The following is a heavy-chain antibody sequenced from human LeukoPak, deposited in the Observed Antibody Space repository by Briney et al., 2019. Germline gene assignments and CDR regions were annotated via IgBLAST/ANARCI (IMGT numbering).Heavy chain of an antibody. CDR3: AKMSGWYFLDY. Sequence: PGGSLRLSCAASGFTFDDYAMHWVRQAPGKGLEWVSGISWNSGSIGYADSVKGRFTISRDNAKNSLYLQMNSLRAEDTALYYCAKMSGWYFLDYWGQGTLVTVSS. D-gene: IGHD6-19*01. J-gene: IGHJ4*02. CDR1: GFTFDDYA. V-gene: IGHV3-9*01. CDR2: ISWNSGSI.